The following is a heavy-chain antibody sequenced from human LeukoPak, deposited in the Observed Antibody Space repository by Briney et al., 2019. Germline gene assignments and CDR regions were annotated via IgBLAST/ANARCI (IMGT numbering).Heavy chain of an antibody. CDR3: ASGDYSNYYDSSGYYVY. V-gene: IGHV1-69*13. Sequence: SVKVSCKASGGTFSSYAISWVRQAPGQGLEWMGGIIPIFGTANYAQKFQGRVTITADESTSTAYMELSSLRSEDTAVYYCASGDYSNYYDSSGYYVYWGQGALVTVSS. CDR2: IIPIFGTA. CDR1: GGTFSSYA. J-gene: IGHJ4*02. D-gene: IGHD3-22*01.